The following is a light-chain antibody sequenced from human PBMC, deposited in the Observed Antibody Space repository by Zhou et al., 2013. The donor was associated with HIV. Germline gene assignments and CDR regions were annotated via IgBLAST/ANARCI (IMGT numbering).Light chain of an antibody. CDR3: QQAHIFPHT. CDR2: AAY. Sequence: DIQMTQSPSSLSASVGDRVTITCRASQGISTDLAWYQQKPEKVPRLLIYAAYTLKSGVPSRFSGSRSGTDFTLTISSLQSDDFATYYCQQAHIFPHTFGGGTRVEIK. J-gene: IGKJ4*01. CDR1: QGISTD. V-gene: IGKV1-27*01.